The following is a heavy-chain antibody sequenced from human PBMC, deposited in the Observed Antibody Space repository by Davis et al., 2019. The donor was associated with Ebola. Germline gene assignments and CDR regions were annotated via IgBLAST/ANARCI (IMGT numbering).Heavy chain of an antibody. V-gene: IGHV4-30-4*01. Sequence: SETLSLTCTVSGGSITSGDYYWSWIRQSPGKGLEWIGYIYYSGRILYNPSLKSRVTISADTSKNQFSLKLSSVTAADTALYFCARNSEGDYYDSAGYRLDAFDIWGQGTMVTVSS. J-gene: IGHJ3*02. CDR2: IYYSGRI. CDR1: GGSITSGDYY. CDR3: ARNSEGDYYDSAGYRLDAFDI. D-gene: IGHD3-22*01.